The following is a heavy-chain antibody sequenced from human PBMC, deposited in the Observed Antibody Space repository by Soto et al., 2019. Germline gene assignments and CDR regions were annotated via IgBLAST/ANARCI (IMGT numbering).Heavy chain of an antibody. CDR3: ARPVYAHWAFAV. Sequence: SETLSRTGTVSGDSMTISDCLWAWLRKPPGKGMEWIGGIYKSCLADYNPSRRIRATVSVDTSRYQLFLNLTSVTAAHTAIYSWARPVYAHWAFAVWRQGKLDTVSS. D-gene: IGHD2-2*01. V-gene: IGHV4-39*01. CDR1: GDSMTISDCL. CDR2: IYKSCLA. J-gene: IGHJ3*01.